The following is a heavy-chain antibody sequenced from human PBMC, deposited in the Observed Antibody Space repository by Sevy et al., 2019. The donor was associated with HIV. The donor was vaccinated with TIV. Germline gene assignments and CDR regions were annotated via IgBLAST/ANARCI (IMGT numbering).Heavy chain of an antibody. J-gene: IGHJ5*02. D-gene: IGHD6-6*01. CDR3: ARGGAARGRWFDP. Sequence: GESLKISCVASGFIFSGYDMHWVRQAPGKGLEWVTSVSYEGSTRNYAASVEGRFTISRDRSKNTLYLQMNTLGPDDTAIYYCARGGAARGRWFDPWGQGTLVTVSS. V-gene: IGHV3-30-3*01. CDR1: GFIFSGYD. CDR2: VSYEGSTR.